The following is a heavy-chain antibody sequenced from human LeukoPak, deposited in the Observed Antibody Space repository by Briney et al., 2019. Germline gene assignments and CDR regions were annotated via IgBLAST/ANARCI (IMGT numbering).Heavy chain of an antibody. CDR2: ISWNSVKT. D-gene: IGHD1-26*01. CDR1: GFTFSSYG. J-gene: IGHJ4*02. Sequence: PGGSLRLSCAASGFTFSSYGMSWVRQLPGKGLEWVSGISWNSVKTGYIDSVKGRFTVSRDNAKNSVFLQMNSLRVEDTALYYCASGFDSGKRDYWGQGTLVTVSS. CDR3: ASGFDSGKRDY. V-gene: IGHV3-20*04.